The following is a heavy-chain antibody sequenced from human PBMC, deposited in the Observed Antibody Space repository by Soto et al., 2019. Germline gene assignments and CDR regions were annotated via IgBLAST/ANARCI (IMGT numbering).Heavy chain of an antibody. CDR3: ARKDIAGNSVDF. V-gene: IGHV5-51*01. Sequence: PGESLKIFCKASGYSFTTYWIGWVRQMPGKGLEWTGIIYPGDSDTRYSPSFQGQVTISADKSISTAYLQWSSLKASDSAMFYCARKDIAGNSVDFWGQGTLVTVSS. CDR2: IYPGDSDT. D-gene: IGHD6-13*01. CDR1: GYSFTTYW. J-gene: IGHJ4*02.